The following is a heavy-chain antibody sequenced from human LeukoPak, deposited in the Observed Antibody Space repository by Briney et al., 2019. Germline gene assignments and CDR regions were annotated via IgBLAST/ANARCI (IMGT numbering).Heavy chain of an antibody. J-gene: IGHJ4*02. Sequence: SETLSLTCTVSGGSISSSNYYWGWIRQPPGKGLEWIGTIFYSGATQYNPSLKSRVTLSVDRSQNQFSLKLTSVTAADTAVYFCARDLQWFGDVYYFDHWGQGSQVTVSS. D-gene: IGHD3-10*01. CDR1: GGSISSSNYY. V-gene: IGHV4-39*07. CDR2: IFYSGAT. CDR3: ARDLQWFGDVYYFDH.